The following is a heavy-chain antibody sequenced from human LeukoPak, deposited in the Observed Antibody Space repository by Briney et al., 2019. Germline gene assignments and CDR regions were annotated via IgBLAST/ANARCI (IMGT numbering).Heavy chain of an antibody. Sequence: SETLSLTCGVSGGSVTSTNWWTWVRPPPGKGLEWIGEVHLDGRTNYNPSLESRLTISVDLSENHISLKLTSVTAADTAVYYCAREGGFFRPLDYSGQGTLVTVSS. CDR3: AREGGFFRPLDY. D-gene: IGHD3-3*01. CDR1: GGSVTSTNW. V-gene: IGHV4-4*02. J-gene: IGHJ4*02. CDR2: VHLDGRT.